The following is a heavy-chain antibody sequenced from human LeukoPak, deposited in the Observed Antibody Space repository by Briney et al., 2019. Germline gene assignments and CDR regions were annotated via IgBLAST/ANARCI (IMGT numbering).Heavy chain of an antibody. CDR1: GASISSSSYC. CDR2: ISHTRST. CDR3: TSPHGVPSVF. V-gene: IGHV4-39*01. D-gene: IGHD2-2*01. J-gene: IGHJ4*02. Sequence: SETLSLTCTVSGASISSSSYCWGWIRQPPGKGLEWIGSISHTRSTYYNPSLKSRVTISVDTSKNQFSLNLTSVTAADTAFCYGTSPHGVPSVFWGQGTLVTVST.